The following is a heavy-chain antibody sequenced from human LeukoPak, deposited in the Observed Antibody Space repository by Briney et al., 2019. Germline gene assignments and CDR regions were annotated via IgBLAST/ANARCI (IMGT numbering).Heavy chain of an antibody. CDR3: ARSNYYYYGMDV. CDR2: IYYSGST. J-gene: IGHJ6*02. CDR1: GGSTSSYY. Sequence: PSETLSLTCTVSGGSTSSYYWSWIRQPPGKGLEWIGYIYYSGSTNYNPSLKSRVTISVDTSKNQFSLKLSSVTAADTAVYYCARSNYYYYGMDVWGQGTTVTVSS. V-gene: IGHV4-59*08.